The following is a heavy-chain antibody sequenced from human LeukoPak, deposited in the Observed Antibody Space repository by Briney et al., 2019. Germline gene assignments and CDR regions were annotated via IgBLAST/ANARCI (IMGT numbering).Heavy chain of an antibody. CDR3: ARGGDFDWFFDY. Sequence: HPGGSLRLSCAASGFTFSSYSMYWVRQAPGKGREGVSYISSSSSTIYYADSVKGRFTISRDNDKNSLYLQMNSLRAEDTAVYYCARGGDFDWFFDYWGQGALVTVSS. CDR1: GFTFSSYS. J-gene: IGHJ4*02. V-gene: IGHV3-48*04. D-gene: IGHD3-9*01. CDR2: ISSSSSTI.